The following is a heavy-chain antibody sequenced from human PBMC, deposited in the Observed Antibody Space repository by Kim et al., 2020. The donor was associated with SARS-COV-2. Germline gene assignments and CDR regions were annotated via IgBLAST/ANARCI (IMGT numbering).Heavy chain of an antibody. CDR2: INHSGST. Sequence: SETLSLTCAVYGGSFSGYYWSWIRQPPGKGLEWIGEINHSGSTNYNPSLKSRVTISVDTSKNQFSLKLSSVTAADTAVYYCARADLWFGELQRWFDPWG. CDR3: ARADLWFGELQRWFDP. V-gene: IGHV4-34*01. D-gene: IGHD3-10*01. CDR1: GGSFSGYY. J-gene: IGHJ5*02.